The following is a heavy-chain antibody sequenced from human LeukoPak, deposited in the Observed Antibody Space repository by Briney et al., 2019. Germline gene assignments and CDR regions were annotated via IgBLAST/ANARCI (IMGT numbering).Heavy chain of an antibody. V-gene: IGHV3-73*01. Sequence: GGSLKLSCAASGFTFSGSAMHWVRQASGKGLEWVGRIRSKANSYATAYAASVKGRFTISRDDSKNTAYLQMNSLKTEDTAVYYCARDPHITMVRGGENDAFDIWGQGTMVTVSS. CDR1: GFTFSGSA. CDR2: IRSKANSYAT. J-gene: IGHJ3*02. CDR3: ARDPHITMVRGGENDAFDI. D-gene: IGHD3-10*01.